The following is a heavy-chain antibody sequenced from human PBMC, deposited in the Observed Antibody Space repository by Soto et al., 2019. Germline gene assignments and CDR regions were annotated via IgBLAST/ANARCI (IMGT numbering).Heavy chain of an antibody. CDR2: INPNSGGT. V-gene: IGHV1-2*04. J-gene: IGHJ3*02. CDR1: GYTFTGYY. D-gene: IGHD4-17*01. CDR3: ARSAPQLTTVTTGAFHI. Sequence: QVQLVQSGAEVKKPGTSVKVSCKASGYTFTGYYMHWVRQAPGQGLEWMGWINPNSGGTNYAQKFQGWVTMTRDTSISTAYMELSRLRSDDTAVYYCARSAPQLTTVTTGAFHIWGQGTMVTVSS.